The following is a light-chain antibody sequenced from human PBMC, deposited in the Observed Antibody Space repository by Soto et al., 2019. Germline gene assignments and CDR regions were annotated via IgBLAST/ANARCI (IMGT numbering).Light chain of an antibody. CDR3: QHYNHWPPWT. J-gene: IGKJ1*01. V-gene: IGKV3-15*01. Sequence: EIVMTQSPATLSVSPGERATLSCRASQSVSSNLACYQHKPGQAHRLLIYGASTRATGIPARFSGSGSGTEFTLTISSLQSEDFAVYYCQHYNHWPPWTFGQGTKVDIK. CDR2: GAS. CDR1: QSVSSN.